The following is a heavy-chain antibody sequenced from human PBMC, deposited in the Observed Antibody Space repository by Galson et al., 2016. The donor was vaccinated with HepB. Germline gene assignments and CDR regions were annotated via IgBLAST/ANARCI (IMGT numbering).Heavy chain of an antibody. Sequence: SLRLSCAASGFTFNNYTMNWVRQAPGKGLEWVASISSSSATIYYVDSVKGRFAVSRDNAKNSVYLQMNSLRVEDTAVYYCTRDGALPGGWVWIDPWGQGTLVIVSS. CDR3: TRDGALPGGWVWIDP. CDR1: GFTFNNYT. CDR2: ISSSSATI. V-gene: IGHV3-48*04. D-gene: IGHD6-19*01. J-gene: IGHJ5*02.